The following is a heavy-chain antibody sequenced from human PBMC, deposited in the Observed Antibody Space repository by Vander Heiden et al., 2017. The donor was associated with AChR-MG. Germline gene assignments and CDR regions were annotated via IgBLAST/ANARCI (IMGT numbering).Heavy chain of an antibody. J-gene: IGHJ4*02. CDR3: AKQVATDYYFDS. CDR2: ITYDGSKK. V-gene: IGHV3-30-3*01. D-gene: IGHD5-12*01. Sequence: QVQLVESGGGAVQPGRSLRLSCSASGFTFNNYAIHWVRQAPGKGLEWVAVITYDGSKKYYADSVKGRFTISRDNSKNTLYLQMNSLRVEDTAIYYCAKQVATDYYFDSWGQGTLVTVSS. CDR1: GFTFNNYA.